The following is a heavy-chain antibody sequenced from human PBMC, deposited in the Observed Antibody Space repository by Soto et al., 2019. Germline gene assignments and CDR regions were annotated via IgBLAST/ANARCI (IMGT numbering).Heavy chain of an antibody. CDR2: ISPNSGNI. CDR1: GYTFTRNG. D-gene: IGHD3-22*01. J-gene: IGHJ6*02. CDR3: VKDRDSNTWPSRDV. Sequence: QVHLVQSGAEVKKPGASVNVSCKTSGYTFTRNGISWVRQAPGQGLEWMGWISPNSGNIKYAQKLQGRVIMTTDTSTSTAYMELRSLRCDDTAVYYCVKDRDSNTWPSRDVWGPGTTVTVSS. V-gene: IGHV1-18*01.